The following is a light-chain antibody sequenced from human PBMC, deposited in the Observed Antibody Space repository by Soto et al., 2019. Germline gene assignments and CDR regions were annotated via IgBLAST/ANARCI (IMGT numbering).Light chain of an antibody. Sequence: DIVMTQSPLSLPVTPGEPASISCRSSQSLLHSNGYNYLDWYLQKPGQSPQLLIHLGSNRASGVSDRFSGSGSGTDFTLKISRVEAEDVGVYYCIQALQTPLTFGVGTKVEIK. V-gene: IGKV2-28*01. CDR1: QSLLHSNGYNY. CDR2: LGS. CDR3: IQALQTPLT. J-gene: IGKJ4*01.